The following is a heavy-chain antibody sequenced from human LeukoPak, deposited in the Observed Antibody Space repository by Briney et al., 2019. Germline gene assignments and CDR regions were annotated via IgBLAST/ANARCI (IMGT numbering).Heavy chain of an antibody. J-gene: IGHJ4*02. D-gene: IGHD1-1*01. V-gene: IGHV3-30-3*01. CDR3: ARDVNLKQLAD. CDR1: GFTFSSYA. CDR2: ISYDGSNK. Sequence: GRSLRLSCAASGFTFSSYAMHWVRQAPGKGLEWVAVISYDGSNKYYADSVKGRFTISKDNSKNTLYLQMNSLRPEDTSVYYCARDVNLKQLADWGQGTLVTVSS.